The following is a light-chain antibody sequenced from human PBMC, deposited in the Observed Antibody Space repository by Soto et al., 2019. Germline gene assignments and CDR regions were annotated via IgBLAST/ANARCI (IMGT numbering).Light chain of an antibody. CDR3: QQIYVYPIT. CDR2: FAS. Sequence: DIQLTQSPSFLSASVGDRVTMTCRASQGINDKLAWYQQKPGKVPKLLMYFASTLQSGVPSRFSGSGSGTEFTLTISSLQSEDFATYFCQQIYVYPITFGLGTRLEIK. V-gene: IGKV1-9*01. CDR1: QGINDK. J-gene: IGKJ5*01.